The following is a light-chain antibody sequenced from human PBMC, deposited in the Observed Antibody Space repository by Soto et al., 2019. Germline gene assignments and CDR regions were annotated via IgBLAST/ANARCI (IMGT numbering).Light chain of an antibody. V-gene: IGKV3-20*01. CDR1: QSVRSSY. J-gene: IGKJ3*01. Sequence: TQSPGTPYLSSGERATLSCRATQSVRSSYLAWHQQKPGQAPRLLIYGASSRATGIPDRLSGSGSGTYFTITISRLEPEDFAVYYCQQYGDSPLFGPGTKVDIK. CDR3: QQYGDSPL. CDR2: GAS.